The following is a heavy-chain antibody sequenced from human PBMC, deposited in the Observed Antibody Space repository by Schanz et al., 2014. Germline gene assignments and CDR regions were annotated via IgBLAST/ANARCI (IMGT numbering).Heavy chain of an antibody. D-gene: IGHD3-10*01. Sequence: EVQLLESGGGLVQPGGSLRLSCLASGFAFSSYGMNWLRQAPGKGLEWVSAISGGGGTTYYADSVKGRFTISRDNSKNTLYLQMNSLRVEDTAVYYCARIGGSVFDYWAQGTLVTVSS. CDR1: GFAFSSYG. J-gene: IGHJ4*02. CDR2: ISGGGGTT. CDR3: ARIGGSVFDY. V-gene: IGHV3-23*01.